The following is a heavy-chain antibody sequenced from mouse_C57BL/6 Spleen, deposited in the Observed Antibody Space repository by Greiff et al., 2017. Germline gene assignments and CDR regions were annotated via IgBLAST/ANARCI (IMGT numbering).Heavy chain of an antibody. CDR3: ARQMVYDYEGFAY. V-gene: IGHV5-6*01. D-gene: IGHD2-4*01. CDR2: ISSGGSYT. Sequence: EVKVVESGGDLVKPGGSLKLSCAASGFTFSSYGMSWVRQTPDKRLEWVATISSGGSYTYYPDSVKGRFTISRDNAKNTLYLQMSSLKSEDTAMYYCARQMVYDYEGFAYWGQGTLVTVSA. J-gene: IGHJ3*01. CDR1: GFTFSSYG.